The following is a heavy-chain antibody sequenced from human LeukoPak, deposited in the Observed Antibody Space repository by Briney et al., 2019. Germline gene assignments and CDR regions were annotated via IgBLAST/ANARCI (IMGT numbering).Heavy chain of an antibody. CDR3: ARCPIAVAPLYYFDY. V-gene: IGHV4-34*01. Sequence: SETLSLTCAVYGGSFSGYYWSWIRQPPGKGLEWIGEINHGGSTNYNPSLKSRVTISVDTSKNQFSLKLSSVTAADTAVYYCARCPIAVAPLYYFDYWGQGTLVTVSS. J-gene: IGHJ4*02. D-gene: IGHD6-19*01. CDR2: INHGGST. CDR1: GGSFSGYY.